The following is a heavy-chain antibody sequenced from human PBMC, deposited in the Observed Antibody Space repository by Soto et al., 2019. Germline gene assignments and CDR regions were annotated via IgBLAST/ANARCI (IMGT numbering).Heavy chain of an antibody. D-gene: IGHD2-2*01. CDR2: INSSGRT. V-gene: IGHV4-30-4*01. J-gene: IGHJ4*02. Sequence: QAQLHESGPGLVKPSQTLSLTCTVSGGSISSGDYYWSWIRQPPGKGLEWIGYINSSGRTSYNPSLKSRVTISIDPSRNHFSLDLSSVSATDTAVYYCARDRSTSPDYIDCWGQGTLVTVSS. CDR3: ARDRSTSPDYIDC. CDR1: GGSISSGDYY.